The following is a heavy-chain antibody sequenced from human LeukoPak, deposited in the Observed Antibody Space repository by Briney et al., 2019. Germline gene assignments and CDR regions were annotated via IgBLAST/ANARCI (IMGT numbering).Heavy chain of an antibody. CDR3: ARNKKRITMIVDSPNGMDV. CDR2: INTNTGNP. Sequence: HRASVKVSCKASGYTFTSYAMNWVRQAPGQGLEWMGWINTNTGNPTYAQGFTGRFVFSLDTSVSTAYLQISSLKAEDTAVYYCARNKKRITMIVDSPNGMDVWGQGTTVTVSS. D-gene: IGHD3-22*01. J-gene: IGHJ6*02. V-gene: IGHV7-4-1*02. CDR1: GYTFTSYA.